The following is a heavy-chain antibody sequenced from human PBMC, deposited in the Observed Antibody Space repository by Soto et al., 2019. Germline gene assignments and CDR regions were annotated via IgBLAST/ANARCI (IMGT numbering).Heavy chain of an antibody. V-gene: IGHV1-69*06. CDR1: GGTFSSYA. D-gene: IGHD6-13*01. J-gene: IGHJ5*02. Sequence: QVQLVQSGAEVKKPGSSVKVSCKASGGTFSSYAISWVRQAPGQGLEWMGGIIPIFGTANYAQKFQGRVTITADKSTSTANMELSSLRSEDTAVYYCARHLRAGYSSQFDPWGQGTLVTVSS. CDR3: ARHLRAGYSSQFDP. CDR2: IIPIFGTA.